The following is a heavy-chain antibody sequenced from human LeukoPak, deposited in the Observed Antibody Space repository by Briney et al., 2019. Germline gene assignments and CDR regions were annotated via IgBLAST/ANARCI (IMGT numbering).Heavy chain of an antibody. D-gene: IGHD5-24*01. V-gene: IGHV4-39*01. Sequence: SETLSLTCTVSGDSISTSGCFWVWIRQSPGRDLEWIGSIFKSGNTFYNMSLKSRVTISVDTSKNEFSLSLTSVTAADTAVYYCAGTEIRNLFDPWGQGILVTVSS. CDR2: IFKSGNT. CDR3: AGTEIRNLFDP. J-gene: IGHJ5*02. CDR1: GDSISTSGCF.